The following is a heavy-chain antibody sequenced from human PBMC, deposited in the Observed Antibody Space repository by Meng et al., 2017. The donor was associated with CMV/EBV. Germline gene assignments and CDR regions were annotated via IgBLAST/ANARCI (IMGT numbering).Heavy chain of an antibody. Sequence: SETLSLTCTVSGGSISSYYWSWIRQPPGKGLEWIGYIYYSGSTNYNPSLKSRVTISVDTSKNQFSLKLSSVTAADMAVYYCARKPLLRHWFDPWGQGTLVTVSS. CDR1: GGSISSYY. CDR3: ARKPLLRHWFDP. D-gene: IGHD2-8*01. J-gene: IGHJ5*02. V-gene: IGHV4-59*01. CDR2: IYYSGST.